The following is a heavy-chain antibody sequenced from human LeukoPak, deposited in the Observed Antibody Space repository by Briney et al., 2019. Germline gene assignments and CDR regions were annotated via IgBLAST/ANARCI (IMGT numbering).Heavy chain of an antibody. J-gene: IGHJ3*02. CDR3: TSEGIVQEAAATWRQDDTFDI. CDR1: GFTFTNAW. V-gene: IGHV3-15*01. D-gene: IGHD6-13*01. Sequence: PGGSLRPSCAASGFTFTNAWMTWVRQAPGKGLEWVGRIKSKADGGTIDYAAPVKGRFNISRDDSKKTLLLQMSSLKTEDTAVYYCTSEGIVQEAAATWRQDDTFDIWGQGTLVTVSS. CDR2: IKSKADGGTI.